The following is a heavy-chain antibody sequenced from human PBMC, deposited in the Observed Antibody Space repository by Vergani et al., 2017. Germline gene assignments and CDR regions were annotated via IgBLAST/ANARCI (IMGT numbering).Heavy chain of an antibody. Sequence: QVQLVQSGAEVKKPGASVKVSCKVSGYTLTELSIHWVRRAPGKGLEWMGGFDPEDGETIYAQKFQGRVTMTEDTSTDTAYMELSSLGSEDTAECYCATARGYSSSWFDYWGQGTLVTVSS. CDR1: GYTLTELS. V-gene: IGHV1-24*01. D-gene: IGHD6-13*01. CDR2: FDPEDGET. J-gene: IGHJ4*02. CDR3: ATARGYSSSWFDY.